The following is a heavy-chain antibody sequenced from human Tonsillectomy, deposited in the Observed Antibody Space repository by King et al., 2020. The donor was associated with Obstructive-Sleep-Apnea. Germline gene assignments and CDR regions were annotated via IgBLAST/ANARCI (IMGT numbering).Heavy chain of an antibody. J-gene: IGHJ4*02. D-gene: IGHD6-13*01. V-gene: IGHV3-15*01. CDR2: IKSKSDGEAT. CDR3: TTLYSTSWPFDY. CDR1: GFTFSNAW. Sequence: VQLVESGGGLVKPGGSLRLSCAASGFTFSNAWMTWVRQAPGKGLEWVGRIKSKSDGEATDYAAPVIGRFTISRHDSKTTLYLQMNSLKTEDTAVYYCTTLYSTSWPFDYWGQGILVTVSS.